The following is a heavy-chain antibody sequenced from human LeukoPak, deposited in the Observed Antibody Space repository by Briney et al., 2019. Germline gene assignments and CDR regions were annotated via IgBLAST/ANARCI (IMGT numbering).Heavy chain of an antibody. CDR1: GGSISSGGYY. Sequence: SQTLSLTCTVSGGSISSGGYYWSWIRQPPGKGLEWIGYIYHSGSTYYNPSLKSRVTISVDRSKNQFSLKLSSVTAADTAVYYCARAPPGTTDYWGQGTLVTVSS. D-gene: IGHD1-7*01. J-gene: IGHJ4*02. CDR3: ARAPPGTTDY. CDR2: IYHSGST. V-gene: IGHV4-30-2*01.